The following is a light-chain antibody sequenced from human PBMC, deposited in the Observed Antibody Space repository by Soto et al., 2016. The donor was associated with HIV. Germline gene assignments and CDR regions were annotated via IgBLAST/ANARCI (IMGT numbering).Light chain of an antibody. J-gene: IGLJ1*01. V-gene: IGLV3-21*03. Sequence: SYELTQPPSVSVAPGKTAIITCGGDNIGSNSVHWYQQKPGQAPVLVVYDDSDRPSGIPERFSGSNSGNTATLSISRVEAGDEADYYCQVLDSTSDHSYVFGTGTKVTVL. CDR1: NIGSNS. CDR3: QVLDSTSDHSYV. CDR2: DDS.